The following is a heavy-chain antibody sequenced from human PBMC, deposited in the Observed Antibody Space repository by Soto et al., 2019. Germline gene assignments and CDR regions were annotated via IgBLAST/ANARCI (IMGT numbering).Heavy chain of an antibody. J-gene: IGHJ4*02. Sequence: EVQLLDSGGGLVQPGGSLRLSCAASGFIFRNYAMTWVRQAPGKGLEWVSSITGGGDATYYADSVKGRFTFSRDNSDNTLYLEMTSLRADDTATYYCANIDSWGNGWIRTFDSWGQGTRVTVSS. CDR3: ANIDSWGNGWIRTFDS. CDR1: GFIFRNYA. D-gene: IGHD2-8*01. V-gene: IGHV3-23*01. CDR2: ITGGGDAT.